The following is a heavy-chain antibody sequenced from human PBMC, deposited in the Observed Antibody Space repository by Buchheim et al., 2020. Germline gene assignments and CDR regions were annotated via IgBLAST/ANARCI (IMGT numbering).Heavy chain of an antibody. D-gene: IGHD3-10*01. V-gene: IGHV4-31*03. J-gene: IGHJ4*02. CDR3: ARTQNYYGSGSYFYFDY. CDR2: IYYSGST. Sequence: QVQLQESGPGLVKPSQTLSLTCTVSGGSISSGNYYWSWIRQHPGKGLEWIGYIYYSGSTDYNPSLKSRVTISVDTSKNQFSLKLSSVTAADTAVYYCARTQNYYGSGSYFYFDYWGQGTL. CDR1: GGSISSGNYY.